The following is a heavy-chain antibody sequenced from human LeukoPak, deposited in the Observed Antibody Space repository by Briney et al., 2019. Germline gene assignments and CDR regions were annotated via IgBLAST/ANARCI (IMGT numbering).Heavy chain of an antibody. J-gene: IGHJ4*02. Sequence: LGGSLRLSCAASGFTFSSFGMHWVRQAPGKGLEWVTFIRYDGNNEYHTDSVKGRFTISRDNSKNTLYLQMNSLRAEDTAVYYCAKSISYGYVVDYWGQGTLVTVSS. D-gene: IGHD5-18*01. CDR2: IRYDGNNE. CDR1: GFTFSSFG. CDR3: AKSISYGYVVDY. V-gene: IGHV3-30*02.